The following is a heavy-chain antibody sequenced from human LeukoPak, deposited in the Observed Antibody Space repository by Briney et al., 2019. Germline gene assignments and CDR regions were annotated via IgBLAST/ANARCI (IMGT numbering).Heavy chain of an antibody. J-gene: IGHJ6*02. CDR1: GYTFTSYG. V-gene: IGHV1-18*01. Sequence: ASVKVSYKASGYTFTSYGISWVRQAPGQGLEWMGWISAYNGNTNYAQKLQGRVTMTTDTSTSTAYMELRSLRSDDTAVYYCARDSSSSDYYYYYGMDVWGQGTTVTVSS. CDR3: ARDSSSSDYYYYYGMDV. CDR2: ISAYNGNT. D-gene: IGHD6-6*01.